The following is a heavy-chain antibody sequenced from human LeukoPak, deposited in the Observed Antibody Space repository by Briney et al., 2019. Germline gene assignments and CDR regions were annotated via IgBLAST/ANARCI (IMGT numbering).Heavy chain of an antibody. J-gene: IGHJ4*02. D-gene: IGHD1-26*01. CDR2: ISGSGYST. CDR1: GFTFNNYA. Sequence: GGSLRLSCVASGFTFNNYAMTWVRQAPGKGLEWVSAISGSGYSTYYADSVKGRFTISRDNSKNTLYLQMNSMRAEDTALYFCAQWSRYFDYWGQGTLVTVSS. CDR3: AQWSRYFDY. V-gene: IGHV3-23*01.